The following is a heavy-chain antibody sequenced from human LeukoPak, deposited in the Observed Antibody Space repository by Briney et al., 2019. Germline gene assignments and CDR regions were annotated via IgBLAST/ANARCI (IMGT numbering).Heavy chain of an antibody. J-gene: IGHJ4*02. CDR2: ISGCGGST. V-gene: IGHV3-23*01. CDR3: AKDLGIDYVWGSYRPDY. D-gene: IGHD3-16*02. CDR1: GFTFSSYA. Sequence: PGGSLRLSCAASGFTFSSYAMSWVRQAPGKGLEWVSAISGCGGSTYYADSVKGRFTISRDNSKNTLYLQMNSLRAEDTAVYYCAKDLGIDYVWGSYRPDYWGQGTLVTVSS.